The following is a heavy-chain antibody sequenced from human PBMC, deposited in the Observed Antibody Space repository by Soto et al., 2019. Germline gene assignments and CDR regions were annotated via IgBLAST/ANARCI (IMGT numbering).Heavy chain of an antibody. D-gene: IGHD2-2*01. CDR2: INPYNGNT. J-gene: IGHJ4*02. CDR3: AREYCDSTRFFLPDY. CDR1: GYTFTSYG. V-gene: IGHV1-18*01. Sequence: ASVKVSCEACGYTFTSYGLSWVRQAPGQGLEWMGWINPYNGNTKDTQKLQGRVTMTTDTSTSTAYMELRSLRSDDTAVYYCAREYCDSTRFFLPDYWGQGALVTVSS.